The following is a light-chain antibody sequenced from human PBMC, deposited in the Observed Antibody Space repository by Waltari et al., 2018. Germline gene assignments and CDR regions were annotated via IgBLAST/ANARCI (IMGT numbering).Light chain of an antibody. CDR1: SGSLASNY. V-gene: IGLV6-57*02. J-gene: IGLJ2*01. CDR2: ADN. Sequence: NFMLTQPHSVSESPGKTVTISCPGSSGSLASNYVQWYQQRPGSAPTTVIYADNQRPSGVPDRFSGSIDSSSNSASLTISGLKTEDEADYYCQSYDSSNVVFGGGTKLTVL. CDR3: QSYDSSNVV.